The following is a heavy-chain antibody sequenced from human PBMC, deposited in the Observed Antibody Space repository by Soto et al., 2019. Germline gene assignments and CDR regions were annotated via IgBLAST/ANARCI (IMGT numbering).Heavy chain of an antibody. Sequence: QPGGSLRLSCAASGFTFSSYAMSWVRQAPGKGLEWVSAISGSGGSTYYADSVKGRFTISRDNSKNTLYLQMNSLRAEDTAVYYCAKSAGLGLNQLLSGDYFDYWGQGTLVTVSS. J-gene: IGHJ4*02. CDR1: GFTFSSYA. CDR3: AKSAGLGLNQLLSGDYFDY. V-gene: IGHV3-23*01. D-gene: IGHD2-2*01. CDR2: ISGSGGST.